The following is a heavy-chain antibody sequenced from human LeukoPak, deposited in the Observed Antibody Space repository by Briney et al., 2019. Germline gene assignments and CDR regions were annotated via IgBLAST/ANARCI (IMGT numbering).Heavy chain of an antibody. D-gene: IGHD2-2*01. J-gene: IGHJ5*02. CDR1: GFTFSNAW. V-gene: IGHV3-30-3*01. CDR2: ISYDGSNK. CDR3: ARGGRYCSSTSCHSNWFDP. Sequence: GGSLRLSCAASGFTFSNAWMNWVRQAPGKGLEWVAVISYDGSNKYYADSVKGRFTISRDNSKNTLYLQMNSLRAEDTAVYYCARGGRYCSSTSCHSNWFDPWGQGTLVTVSS.